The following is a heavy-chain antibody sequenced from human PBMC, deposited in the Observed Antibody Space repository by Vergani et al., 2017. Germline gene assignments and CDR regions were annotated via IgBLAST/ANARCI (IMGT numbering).Heavy chain of an antibody. CDR3: ARHKEQLVPGNYYYYYYMDV. V-gene: IGHV4-39*01. J-gene: IGHJ6*03. CDR1: GGSIRSTFYY. Sequence: QLQLQESDPGLVKPSETLSLTCTVSGGSIRSTFYYWGWIRQPPGKGLEWIGTIYYIWSTYYNPSLKSRVTISVDTSKNQFSLKLNSVTAADTAVYYCARHKEQLVPGNYYYYYYMDVWGKGTTVTVSS. D-gene: IGHD6-13*01. CDR2: IYYIWST.